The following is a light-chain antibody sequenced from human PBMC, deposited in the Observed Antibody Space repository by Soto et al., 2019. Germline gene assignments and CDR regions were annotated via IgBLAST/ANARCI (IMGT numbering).Light chain of an antibody. CDR1: SSDFGSHNL. J-gene: IGLJ1*01. CDR3: CSYAGSTTSPYV. V-gene: IGLV2-23*01. Sequence: QSALTQPASVSGSPGQSITISCTGTSSDFGSHNLVSWYQQYSGKAPKLMIYEASKRPSGVSDRFSGSKSGNTASLTISGLQAEDEADYYCCSYAGSTTSPYVFGTGTKVTVL. CDR2: EAS.